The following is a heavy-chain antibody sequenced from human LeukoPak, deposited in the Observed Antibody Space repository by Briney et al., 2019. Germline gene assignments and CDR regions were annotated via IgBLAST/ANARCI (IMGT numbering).Heavy chain of an antibody. Sequence: GGSLRLSCAASGFTFSRNAMNWVRQAPGKGLEWVSSISSSSSYIYYADSVKGRFTISRDNAKNSLYLQMNSLRAEDTAVYYCARRLRGDYFDYWGQGTLVTVSS. CDR2: ISSSSSYI. CDR1: GFTFSRNA. D-gene: IGHD3-10*01. CDR3: ARRLRGDYFDY. V-gene: IGHV3-21*01. J-gene: IGHJ4*02.